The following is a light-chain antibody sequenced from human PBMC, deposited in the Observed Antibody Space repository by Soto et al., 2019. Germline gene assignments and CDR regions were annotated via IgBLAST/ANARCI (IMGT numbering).Light chain of an antibody. J-gene: IGLJ1*01. CDR1: SSDIGKYNY. Sequence: QSVLTQPASVSGSPGQSITISCTGTSSDIGKYNYVSWYQQHPGKAPKVIIYEVSNRPSGVSNRFSGSKSGNTASLTISGLQAEDETDYYCFSYTSSGTYVFGTGTKVTVL. CDR3: FSYTSSGTYV. CDR2: EVS. V-gene: IGLV2-14*01.